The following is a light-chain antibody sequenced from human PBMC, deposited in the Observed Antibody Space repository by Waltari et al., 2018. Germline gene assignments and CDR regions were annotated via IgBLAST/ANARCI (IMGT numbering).Light chain of an antibody. CDR2: DVV. J-gene: IGLJ3*02. CDR1: SSDVGGSDY. CDR3: CSYKRGATWV. Sequence: QSVLTQPASVSGSPGQSITISCTGTSSDVGGSDYVPWYQQSPGKAPKLIIYDVVKRPSGVSTRFSASKSDNTASLTISGLQAEDEGDYYCCSYKRGATWVFGGGTALTVL. V-gene: IGLV2-14*03.